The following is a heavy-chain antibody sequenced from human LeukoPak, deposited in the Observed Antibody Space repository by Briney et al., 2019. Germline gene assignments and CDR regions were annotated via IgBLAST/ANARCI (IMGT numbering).Heavy chain of an antibody. CDR2: IYHSGST. CDR3: ARRYSSSWYALNSFDP. J-gene: IGHJ5*02. Sequence: ASETLSLTCAVSGYSISSGYYWGWIRQPPGQGLEWIGSIYHSGSTYYNPSLKSRVTISVDTSKNQFSLKLSSVTAADTAVYYCARRYSSSWYALNSFDPWGQGTLVTVSS. D-gene: IGHD6-13*01. CDR1: GYSISSGYY. V-gene: IGHV4-38-2*01.